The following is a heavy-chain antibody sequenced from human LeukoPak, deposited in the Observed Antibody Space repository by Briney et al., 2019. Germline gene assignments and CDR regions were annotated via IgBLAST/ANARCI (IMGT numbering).Heavy chain of an antibody. CDR1: GYTFTNYY. CDR2: ITPNSGGT. Sequence: ASVKVSCKASGYTFTNYYMHWVRQAPGQGLEWMGWITPNSGGTTFAQKFQGRVTMTRDTSLSTAYIELSRLTSDDTAVYYCARDRMVRGVIIPPYYLDYWGQGTLVTVSS. V-gene: IGHV1-2*02. J-gene: IGHJ4*02. CDR3: ARDRMVRGVIIPPYYLDY. D-gene: IGHD3-10*01.